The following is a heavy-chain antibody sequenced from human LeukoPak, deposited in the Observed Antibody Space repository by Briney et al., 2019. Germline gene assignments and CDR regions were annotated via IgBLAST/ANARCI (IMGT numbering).Heavy chain of an antibody. CDR1: GFTVSSNY. CDR2: IYSGGST. J-gene: IGHJ4*02. Sequence: QPGGSLRLSCAASGFTVSSNYMSWARQAPGKGLEWVSVIYSGGSTYYADSVKGRFTISRDTSKNTLYLQMNSLSAEDTAVYYCARTPGSYHYFVCWGQGTQVAVSS. V-gene: IGHV3-53*01. CDR3: ARTPGSYHYFVC. D-gene: IGHD1-26*01.